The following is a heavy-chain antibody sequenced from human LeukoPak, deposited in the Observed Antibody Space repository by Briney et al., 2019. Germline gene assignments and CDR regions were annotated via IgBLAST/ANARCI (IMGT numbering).Heavy chain of an antibody. CDR2: INHSGST. CDR1: GGSFNGYY. D-gene: IGHD5-18*01. CDR3: ARSVALVTLDY. V-gene: IGHV4-34*01. J-gene: IGHJ4*02. Sequence: SETLSLTCTVYGGSFNGYYWSWIRQPPGKGLEWIGEINHSGSTNYNPSLKSRITISVDTSKNQFSLKLSSVTAADTAVYYCARSVALVTLDYWGQGTLVTVSS.